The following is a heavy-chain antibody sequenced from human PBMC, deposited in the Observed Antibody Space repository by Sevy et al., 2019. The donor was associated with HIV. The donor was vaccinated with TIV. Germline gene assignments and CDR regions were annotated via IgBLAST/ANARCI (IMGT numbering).Heavy chain of an antibody. Sequence: GGSLRLSCAASGFTFSSYAMNWVRQAPGKGLEWVSAISGADSSTHYADSVKGRFTISRDNSKNTLYLQMNSLRAEDTAIYYCAKDVVVLIGDAFDIWGQWTMVTVS. D-gene: IGHD3-22*01. V-gene: IGHV3-23*01. CDR1: GFTFSSYA. CDR3: AKDVVVLIGDAFDI. CDR2: ISGADSST. J-gene: IGHJ3*02.